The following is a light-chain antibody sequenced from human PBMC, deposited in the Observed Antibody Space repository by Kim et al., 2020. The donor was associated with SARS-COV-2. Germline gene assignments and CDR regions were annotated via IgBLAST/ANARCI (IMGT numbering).Light chain of an antibody. CDR2: DVS. V-gene: IGLV2-14*03. CDR3: SSYTRDSTLL. Sequence: GQSIAISCPGTRGDIGGYDSVSWYQQHPGRVPKVIIYDVSKRPSGVSDRFSGSKSGNTASLTISRLQAEDEADYYCSSYTRDSTLLFGGGTQLTVL. CDR1: RGDIGGYDS. J-gene: IGLJ3*02.